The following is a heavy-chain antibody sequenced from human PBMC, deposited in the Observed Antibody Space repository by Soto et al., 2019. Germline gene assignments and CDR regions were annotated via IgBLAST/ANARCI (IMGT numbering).Heavy chain of an antibody. V-gene: IGHV3-53*01. CDR3: ATRPSFPRAP. Sequence: EVQLVESGGGLIQPGGSLRLSCAASGFTFSSNDMNWVRQAPGKGLEWVSLIYSSGSTSYADSVKGRFTISRDNSTSTLYFQMSSLRAEDTAVYYCATRPSFPRAPWGQVTKVTVS. J-gene: IGHJ3*01. CDR1: GFTFSSND. CDR2: IYSSGST. D-gene: IGHD2-21*01.